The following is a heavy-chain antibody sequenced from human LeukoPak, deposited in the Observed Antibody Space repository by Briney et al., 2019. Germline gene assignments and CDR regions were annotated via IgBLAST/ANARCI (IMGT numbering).Heavy chain of an antibody. V-gene: IGHV3-30-3*01. Sequence: PGGSLRLSCAASGFTFSSYAMHWVRQAPGKGLEWVAVISYDGSNKYYADSVKGRFTISRDNSKNTLYLQMNSLRAEDTAVYYCARDSFLPPQWLVVFDYWGQGTLVTVSS. CDR2: ISYDGSNK. D-gene: IGHD6-19*01. CDR3: ARDSFLPPQWLVVFDY. J-gene: IGHJ4*02. CDR1: GFTFSSYA.